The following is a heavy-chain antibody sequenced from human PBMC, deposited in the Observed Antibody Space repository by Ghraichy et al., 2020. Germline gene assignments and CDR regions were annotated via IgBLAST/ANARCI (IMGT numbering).Heavy chain of an antibody. CDR1: GGSISSYY. V-gene: IGHV4-59*01. Sequence: SETLSLTCTVSGGSISSYYWSWIRQPPGKGLEWIGYIYYSGSTNYNPSLKSRVTISVDTSKNKFSLKLSSVTAADTAVYYCARVGYGERPFDYWGQGTLVTVSS. J-gene: IGHJ4*02. CDR2: IYYSGST. CDR3: ARVGYGERPFDY. D-gene: IGHD4-17*01.